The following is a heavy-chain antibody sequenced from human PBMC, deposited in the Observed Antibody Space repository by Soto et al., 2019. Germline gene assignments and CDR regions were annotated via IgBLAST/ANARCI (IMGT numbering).Heavy chain of an antibody. J-gene: IGHJ4*02. CDR2: ISYDGSNK. Sequence: GGSLRLSCAASGFTFSSYGMHWVRQAPGKGLEWVAVISYDGSNKYYADSVKGRFTISRDNSKKTLYLQMNSLRAEDTAVYYCAKDLRGLNWNDVPMNDYWGQGTLVTVSS. CDR1: GFTFSSYG. V-gene: IGHV3-30*18. D-gene: IGHD1-20*01. CDR3: AKDLRGLNWNDVPMNDY.